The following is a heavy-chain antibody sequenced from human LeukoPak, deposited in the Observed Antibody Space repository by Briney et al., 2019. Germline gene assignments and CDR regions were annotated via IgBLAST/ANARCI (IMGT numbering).Heavy chain of an antibody. V-gene: IGHV1-46*01. D-gene: IGHD2-2*01. Sequence: ASVKVSCKASGYTFTSYYMHWVRQAPGQGLEWMGIINPSGGSTSYAQKFQGRVTITTDESTSTAYMELSSLRSEDTAVYYCARARGQLLPYYYYYYMDVWGKGTTVTVSS. J-gene: IGHJ6*03. CDR3: ARARGQLLPYYYYYYMDV. CDR2: INPSGGST. CDR1: GYTFTSYY.